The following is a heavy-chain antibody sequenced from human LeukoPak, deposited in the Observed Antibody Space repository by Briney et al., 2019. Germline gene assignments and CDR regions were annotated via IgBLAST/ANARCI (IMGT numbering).Heavy chain of an antibody. Sequence: GASVKVSCKASGYTFTDYYMHWVRQAPGQGLEWMGWINPNSGGTNYAQKFQGRVTMTRDTSISTAYMELSRLRSDDTAVYYCARARSDILTGHPFDYWGQGTLVTVSS. CDR3: ARARSDILTGHPFDY. V-gene: IGHV1-2*02. CDR2: INPNSGGT. D-gene: IGHD3-9*01. J-gene: IGHJ4*02. CDR1: GYTFTDYY.